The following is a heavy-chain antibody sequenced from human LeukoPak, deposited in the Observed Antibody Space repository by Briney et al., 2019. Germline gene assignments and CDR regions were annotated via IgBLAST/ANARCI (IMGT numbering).Heavy chain of an antibody. Sequence: GGSLRLPCAASGFTFSSYWMSWVRQAPGKGLEWVANIKQDGSEKYYVDSVKGRFTISRDNAKNSLFLQMNSLRGEDTAVYYCARPPRVVPAPDYWGQGTLVTVSS. CDR2: IKQDGSEK. D-gene: IGHD2-2*01. CDR1: GFTFSSYW. V-gene: IGHV3-7*01. CDR3: ARPPRVVPAPDY. J-gene: IGHJ4*02.